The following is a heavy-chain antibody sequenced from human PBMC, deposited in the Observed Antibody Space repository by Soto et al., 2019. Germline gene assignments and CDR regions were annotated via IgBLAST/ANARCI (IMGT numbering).Heavy chain of an antibody. CDR3: ARGHSSGWYFDY. J-gene: IGHJ4*02. V-gene: IGHV4-34*01. Sequence: TLSLTCAVYGGSFSGYYWSWIRQPPGKGLEWIGEINHSGSTNYNPSLKSRVTISVDTSKNQFSLKLSSVTAADTAVYYCARGHSSGWYFDYWGQGTLVTVSS. D-gene: IGHD6-19*01. CDR2: INHSGST. CDR1: GGSFSGYY.